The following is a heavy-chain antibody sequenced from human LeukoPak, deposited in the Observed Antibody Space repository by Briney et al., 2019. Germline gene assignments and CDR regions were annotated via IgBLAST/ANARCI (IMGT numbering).Heavy chain of an antibody. Sequence: GRSLRLSCAASGFTFSSYAMSWVRQAPGKGLEWVSAISGSGGSTYYADSLKGRFTISRDNSKNTLYLQINSLRAEDTAVYYCAKPTSTIIVANLLAWGQGTLVTVSS. J-gene: IGHJ4*02. D-gene: IGHD5-12*01. CDR1: GFTFSSYA. CDR3: AKPTSTIIVANLLA. CDR2: ISGSGGST. V-gene: IGHV3-23*01.